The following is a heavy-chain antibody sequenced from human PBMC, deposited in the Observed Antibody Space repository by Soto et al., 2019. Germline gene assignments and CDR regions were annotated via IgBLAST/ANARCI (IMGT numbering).Heavy chain of an antibody. CDR3: ARALMGVAAMDS. J-gene: IGHJ4*02. V-gene: IGHV1-3*01. CDR2: INAGYGNT. Sequence: QVHLVQSGAEVRKPGASVKVSCKASGYTFSSYAMHWVRQAPGQRLEWMGWINAGYGNTKSSQKFQDRVTISRDTSASTAYMELTSLRSEDTAVYYCARALMGVAAMDSWGQGTLVTVSS. D-gene: IGHD2-8*01. CDR1: GYTFSSYA.